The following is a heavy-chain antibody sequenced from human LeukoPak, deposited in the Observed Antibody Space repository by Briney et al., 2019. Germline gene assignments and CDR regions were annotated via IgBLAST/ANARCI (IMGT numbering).Heavy chain of an antibody. J-gene: IGHJ4*02. CDR1: GFTFSSYA. CDR2: ISGSGGST. V-gene: IGHV3-23*01. Sequence: GGSLRLSCAASGFTFSSYAMSWVRQAPGKGLEWVSAISGSGGSTYYADSVKGRFTISRDNSKNTLYLQMNSLRAEDTAVYYCAKAKGIAAAGTGVYFDYWGQGTLVTVSS. CDR3: AKAKGIAAAGTGVYFDY. D-gene: IGHD6-13*01.